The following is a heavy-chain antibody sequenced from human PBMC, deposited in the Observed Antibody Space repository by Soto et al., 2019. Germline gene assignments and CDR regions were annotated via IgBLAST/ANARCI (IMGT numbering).Heavy chain of an antibody. CDR3: AGGWSGYCSGGSCYSLGS. D-gene: IGHD2-15*01. J-gene: IGHJ4*02. CDR2: IYYSGST. V-gene: IGHV4-30-4*01. Sequence: QVQLQESGPGLVKPSQTLSLTCTVSGGSISSGDYYWSWIRQPPGKGLEWIGYIYYSGSTYCNPSLKSRVSISVDTCKNQFSLKLRYVTAAATAVYYCAGGWSGYCSGGSCYSLGSWGQGTLVTVSS. CDR1: GGSISSGDYY.